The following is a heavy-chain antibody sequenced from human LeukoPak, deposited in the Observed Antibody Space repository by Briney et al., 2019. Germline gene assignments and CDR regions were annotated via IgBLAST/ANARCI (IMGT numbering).Heavy chain of an antibody. J-gene: IGHJ4*02. D-gene: IGHD2-2*01. CDR1: GGSISSGGYY. Sequence: SGTLSLTCTVSGGSISSGGYYWSWIRQPPGKGLEWIGYIYHSGSTYYNPSLKSRVTISVDRSKNQFSLKLSSVTAADTAVYYCARVAGYCSSTSCYPREGFDYWGQGTLVTVSS. CDR2: IYHSGST. V-gene: IGHV4-30-2*01. CDR3: ARVAGYCSSTSCYPREGFDY.